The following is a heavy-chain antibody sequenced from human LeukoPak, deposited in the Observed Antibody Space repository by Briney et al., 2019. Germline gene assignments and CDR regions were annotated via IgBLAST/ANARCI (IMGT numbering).Heavy chain of an antibody. D-gene: IGHD5-12*01. CDR1: GLTFSTYS. CDR3: VRGGYRGFDYEY. J-gene: IGHJ4*02. CDR2: ISPDSNYK. Sequence: GGSLRLSCAASGLTFSTYSMNWLRLAPGKGLEWVSSISPDSNYKYYVDSVKGRFTISRDNAKSSLYLQMNSLRAEDTAVYYCVRGGYRGFDYEYWGQGTLVTVSS. V-gene: IGHV3-21*01.